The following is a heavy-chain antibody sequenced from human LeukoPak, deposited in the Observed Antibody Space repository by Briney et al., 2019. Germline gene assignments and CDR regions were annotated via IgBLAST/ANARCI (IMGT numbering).Heavy chain of an antibody. Sequence: PGGSLRLSCALSGFNFSGFWMQWVRQAPGKGLVWVSRIDNDGSGTSYADSVKGPFTISRDNAKNRLYVQMYSLRAEDTAVYYCATGSGLWSIDYWGQGTLVTVSS. V-gene: IGHV3-74*01. J-gene: IGHJ4*02. D-gene: IGHD3-10*01. CDR1: GFNFSGFW. CDR3: ATGSGLWSIDY. CDR2: IDNDGSGT.